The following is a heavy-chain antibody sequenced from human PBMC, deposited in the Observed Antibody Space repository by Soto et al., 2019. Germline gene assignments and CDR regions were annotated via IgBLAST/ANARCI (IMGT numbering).Heavy chain of an antibody. CDR3: AKHFVNGEIDY. J-gene: IGHJ4*02. CDR1: GFTFSTYA. Sequence: EVQLLESGGGLVQPGGSLRLSCVASGFTFSTYAMSWVRQAPGKGPEWVSIIGSSGGVTVYADSVKGRFTISRDNSKNTLYLQMNSLTAEDPAVYYCAKHFVNGEIDYWGPGPLVTVSS. V-gene: IGHV3-23*01. CDR2: IGSSGGVT. D-gene: IGHD3-10*01.